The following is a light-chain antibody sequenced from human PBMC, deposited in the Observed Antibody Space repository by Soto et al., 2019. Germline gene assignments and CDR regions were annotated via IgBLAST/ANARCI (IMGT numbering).Light chain of an antibody. J-gene: IGKJ5*01. CDR2: DAS. CDR3: QQRSNWQVT. CDR1: QNISIY. V-gene: IGKV3-11*01. Sequence: EIVLTQSPATLSLSPGERATLSCRASQNISIYLAWYQQKPGQAPRLLIYDASNRATGIPARFSGSGSGTGFTLTISSLEPEDFAVYYCQQRSNWQVTFGQGTRLEIK.